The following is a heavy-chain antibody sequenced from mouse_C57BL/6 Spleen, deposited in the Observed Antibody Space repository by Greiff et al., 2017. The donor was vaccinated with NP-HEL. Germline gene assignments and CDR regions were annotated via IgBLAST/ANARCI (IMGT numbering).Heavy chain of an antibody. CDR1: GYTFTSDW. CDR2: INPNIGGT. J-gene: IGHJ4*01. Sequence: QVQLQQPGAELVKPAASVKLSCKATGYTFTSDWIRWVKQKPGRGLEWSGRINPNIGGTKYNQKFKSTATRTVDKPSSTSYMQLNSLTSEDSAVYYCARHDGYCAIDYWGQGTSVTVSS. CDR3: ARHDGYCAIDY. V-gene: IGHV1-72*01. D-gene: IGHD2-3*01.